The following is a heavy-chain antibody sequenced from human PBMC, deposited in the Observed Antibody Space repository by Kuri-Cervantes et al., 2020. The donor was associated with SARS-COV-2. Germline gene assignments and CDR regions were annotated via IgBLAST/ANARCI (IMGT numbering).Heavy chain of an antibody. V-gene: IGHV3-74*01. CDR2: INSDGSST. D-gene: IGHD6-19*01. CDR3: ATGPAVAGTGVWFDP. J-gene: IGHJ5*02. Sequence: GGSLRLSCTVSGGSISSYYWSWIRQPPGKGLVWVSRINSDGSSTSYADSVKGRFTISRDNAKNTLYLQMNSLRSEDTAVYYCATGPAVAGTGVWFDPWGQGTLVTVSS. CDR1: GGSISSYY.